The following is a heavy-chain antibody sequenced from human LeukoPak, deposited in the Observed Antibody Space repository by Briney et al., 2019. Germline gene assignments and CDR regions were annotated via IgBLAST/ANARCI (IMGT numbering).Heavy chain of an antibody. Sequence: GGSLRLSCAASGFTFDDYAMHWVRQAPGKGLEWVSLISGDGGSTYYADSVKGRFTISRANSKNSLYLQMNSLRTEDTALYYCAKEPYDFWSGPHLYYFDYWGQGTLVTVSS. D-gene: IGHD3-3*01. CDR1: GFTFDDYA. J-gene: IGHJ4*02. CDR2: ISGDGGST. CDR3: AKEPYDFWSGPHLYYFDY. V-gene: IGHV3-43*02.